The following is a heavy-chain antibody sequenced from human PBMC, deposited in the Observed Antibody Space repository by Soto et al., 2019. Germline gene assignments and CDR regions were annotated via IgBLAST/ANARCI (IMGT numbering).Heavy chain of an antibody. CDR1: GGSISSYY. CDR3: ARRVPLDGMDV. Sequence: PSETLSLTCTVPGGSISSYYWSWIRQPPGKGLEWIGEIYHSGSTNYNPSLTSRVTISVDKSKNQFSLKLSSVTAADTAVYYCARRVPLDGMDVWGKGTTVTVSS. J-gene: IGHJ6*04. CDR2: IYHSGST. V-gene: IGHV4-59*12.